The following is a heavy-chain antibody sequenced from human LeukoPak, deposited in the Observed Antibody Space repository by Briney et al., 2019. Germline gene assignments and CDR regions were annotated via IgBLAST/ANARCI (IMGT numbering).Heavy chain of an antibody. CDR1: GFTFSSYA. V-gene: IGHV3-48*04. Sequence: PGGSLRLSCAASGFTFSSYAMSWVRQAPGKGLEWVSYISSSGSTIYYADSVKGRFTISRDNAKNSLYLQMNSLRAEDTAVYYCAREHYYDSSGYYCYFDYWGQGTLVTVSS. CDR3: AREHYYDSSGYYCYFDY. D-gene: IGHD3-22*01. J-gene: IGHJ4*02. CDR2: ISSSGSTI.